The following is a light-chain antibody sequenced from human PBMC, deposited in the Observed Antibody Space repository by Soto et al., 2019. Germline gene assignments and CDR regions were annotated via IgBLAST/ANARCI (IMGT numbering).Light chain of an antibody. V-gene: IGKV3-20*01. CDR2: GAS. CDR3: QQYGSSPIT. Sequence: EIVLTQSPGTLSLSPGERATLSCRASQSVSSSYLAWYQQKPGQAPRLLIYGASSRATGIPDRFSGSGSGTDFTLTISRLEPEDFAVYSCQQYGSSPITFGPGP. CDR1: QSVSSSY. J-gene: IGKJ3*01.